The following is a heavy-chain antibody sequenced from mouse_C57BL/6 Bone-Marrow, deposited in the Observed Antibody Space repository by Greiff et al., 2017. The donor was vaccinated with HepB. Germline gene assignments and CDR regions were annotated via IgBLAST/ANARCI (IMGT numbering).Heavy chain of an antibody. V-gene: IGHV1-82*01. CDR1: GYAFSSSW. CDR2: IYPGDGDT. CDR3: ARRHYGSSYGGGYFDV. D-gene: IGHD1-1*01. J-gene: IGHJ1*03. Sequence: QVQLQQSGPELVKPGASVKISCKASGYAFSSSWMNWVKQRPGKGLEWIGRIYPGDGDTNYNGKFKGKATLTADKSSSTAYMQRSSLTSEDSAVYFCARRHYGSSYGGGYFDVWGTGTTVTVSS.